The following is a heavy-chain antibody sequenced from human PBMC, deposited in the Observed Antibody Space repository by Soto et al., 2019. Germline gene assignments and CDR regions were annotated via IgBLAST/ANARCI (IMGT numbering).Heavy chain of an antibody. CDR3: ARSGRYFPDN. J-gene: IGHJ4*02. CDR1: GFSFSGYD. Sequence: QVQLVQSAGEVKKPGASVKVSCKASGFSFSGYDFTWVRQAPGQGLESMGWINSYSGNTNYAPKFRDRVTMTIDASTTTIHMELATLRSDDTAVYYCARSGRYFPDNWGQGTLVTVSS. V-gene: IGHV1-18*01. CDR2: INSYSGNT. D-gene: IGHD3-10*01.